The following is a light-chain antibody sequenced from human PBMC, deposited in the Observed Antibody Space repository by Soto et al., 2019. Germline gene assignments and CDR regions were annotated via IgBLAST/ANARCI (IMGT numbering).Light chain of an antibody. V-gene: IGKV3-20*01. CDR1: QSVSSSF. Sequence: EIVMTQSPAALSVSPGERATLSCRASQSVSSSFLAWYQQKPGQAPRLLIYGASSRATGIPDRFSGSGSGTDFTLSISGLEPEDFAVYYCHQYGSSLWTFGQGTKVDIK. J-gene: IGKJ1*01. CDR2: GAS. CDR3: HQYGSSLWT.